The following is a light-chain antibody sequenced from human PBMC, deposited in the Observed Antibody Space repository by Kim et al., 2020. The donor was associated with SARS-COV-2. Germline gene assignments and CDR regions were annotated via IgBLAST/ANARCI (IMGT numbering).Light chain of an antibody. CDR3: AAWDDSLSGVV. J-gene: IGLJ2*01. Sequence: GRRVTISGTGGGSNIGSNYVYWYQQRPGTAPKLLIYRNNQRPSGVPDRFSGSKSGTSASLAISGLRSEDEADYYCAAWDDSLSGVVFGGGTQLTVL. V-gene: IGLV1-47*01. CDR2: RNN. CDR1: GSNIGSNY.